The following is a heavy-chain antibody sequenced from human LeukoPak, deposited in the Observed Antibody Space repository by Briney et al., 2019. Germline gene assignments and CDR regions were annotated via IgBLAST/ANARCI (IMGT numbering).Heavy chain of an antibody. D-gene: IGHD1-26*01. CDR3: ARDKSGSYSVDY. J-gene: IGHJ4*02. Sequence: AASVKVSCKASGYAFTGSYIHWVRQAPGQGLEWLGWISPNSGGTNYAQKFQGRVSMTRDTSITTAYMELRRLRSDDTAMYYCARDKSGSYSVDYWGQGTLVTVSS. V-gene: IGHV1-2*02. CDR2: ISPNSGGT. CDR1: GYAFTGSY.